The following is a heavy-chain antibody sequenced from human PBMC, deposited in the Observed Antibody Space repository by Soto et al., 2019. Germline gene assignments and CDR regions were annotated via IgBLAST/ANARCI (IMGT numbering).Heavy chain of an antibody. CDR3: GRQDGTSSGPITY. J-gene: IGHJ4*02. D-gene: IGHD3-22*01. CDR1: GGSISSYY. CDR2: MYYSGTP. V-gene: IGHV4-59*08. Sequence: SETLSLTCTVSGGSISSYYWNWIRQPPGKGLEWIGYMYYSGTPNYSPSLKNRVTISIDTSKKQFSLKLSSVTAADTAVYYCGRQDGTSSGPITYWGQGTLVT.